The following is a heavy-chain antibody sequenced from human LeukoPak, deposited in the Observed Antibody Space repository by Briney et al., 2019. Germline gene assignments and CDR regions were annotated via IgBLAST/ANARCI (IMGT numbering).Heavy chain of an antibody. J-gene: IGHJ4*02. V-gene: IGHV3-23*01. Sequence: GGSLRLSCAASGFTFSSYAMSWVRQAPGKGLEWVSAISGSGGSTYYADSVKGRFTISRDNSKNTLFLQMNSLRAEDTAVYYCAKLSLSGRSQSADYWGQGTLVTVSS. CDR2: ISGSGGST. D-gene: IGHD3-10*01. CDR1: GFTFSSYA. CDR3: AKLSLSGRSQSADY.